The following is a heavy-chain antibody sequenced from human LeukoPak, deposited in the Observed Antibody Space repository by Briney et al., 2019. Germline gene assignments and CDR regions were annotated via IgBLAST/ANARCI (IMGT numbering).Heavy chain of an antibody. CDR2: ISDDGSNK. CDR1: GFIFSNYG. V-gene: IGHV3-30*18. D-gene: IGHD6-25*01. J-gene: IGHJ5*02. CDR3: AKDRASQRRGWFDP. Sequence: PGRSLGLSCAASGFIFSNYGMNWVRQAPGKGLEWVALISDDGSNKYYADSVKGRFTISRDNSKNTLYLQMNSLRAEDTAVYYCAKDRASQRRGWFDPWGQGTLVTVSS.